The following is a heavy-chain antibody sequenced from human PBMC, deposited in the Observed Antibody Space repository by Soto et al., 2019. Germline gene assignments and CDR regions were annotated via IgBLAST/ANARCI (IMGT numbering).Heavy chain of an antibody. Sequence: EVQLLESGGGLVQPGGSLRLSCAASGFIFSSHATNWVRQVPGKGLEWVSAINGRGDGTCYAASVTGRFTISRDQSRSTVYLQMNDLRAEDTALYYCAKGRTPKNDSQIDALDMWGRGTLVIVS. CDR3: AKGRTPKNDSQIDALDM. CDR1: GFIFSSHA. J-gene: IGHJ3*02. CDR2: INGRGDGT. V-gene: IGHV3-23*01. D-gene: IGHD3-10*01.